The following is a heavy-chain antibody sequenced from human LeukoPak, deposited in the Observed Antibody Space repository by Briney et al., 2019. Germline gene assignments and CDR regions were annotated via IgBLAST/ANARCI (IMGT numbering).Heavy chain of an antibody. CDR2: ISAGNYV. CDR3: VRETRWYFDY. Sequence: GGSLRLSCVASGFTFSGYSLSWVRQAPGKGLEWVSSISAGNYVYYADAVEGRFTISRDNAKNSVFLQMNSLRVDDTAIYYCVRETRWYFDYWGQGILVTVSS. CDR1: GFTFSGYS. J-gene: IGHJ4*02. V-gene: IGHV3-21*04.